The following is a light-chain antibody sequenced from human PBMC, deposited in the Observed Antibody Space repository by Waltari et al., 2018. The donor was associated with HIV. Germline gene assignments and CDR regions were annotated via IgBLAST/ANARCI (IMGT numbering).Light chain of an antibody. CDR3: ETWDSDIRV. CDR2: VEGSVSF. V-gene: IGLV4-60*03. CDR1: SGHSSYI. Sequence: QPVLTQSSSASASLESSVKLTCTLSSGHSSYIIAWHQQQPGNAPRYLMKVEGSVSFNKGSGVPDRFSGSSSGADRYLTISNLQSEDEADYYCETWDSDIRVFGGGTKLTVL. J-gene: IGLJ2*01.